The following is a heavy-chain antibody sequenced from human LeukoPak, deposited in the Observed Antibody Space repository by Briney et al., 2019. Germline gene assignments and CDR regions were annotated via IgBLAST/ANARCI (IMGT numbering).Heavy chain of an antibody. CDR1: GXSISSYY. CDR3: ARAPILYYFDC. V-gene: IGHV4-59*08. Sequence: SETLSLTCTVSGXSISSYYWSWIRQPPGKELEWIGYIYSTGSTSYNPSLKSRVTISIDTSKNQFSLNLNSVTAADTAVYYCARAPILYYFDCWGQGTLVTVSS. CDR2: IYSTGST. J-gene: IGHJ4*02.